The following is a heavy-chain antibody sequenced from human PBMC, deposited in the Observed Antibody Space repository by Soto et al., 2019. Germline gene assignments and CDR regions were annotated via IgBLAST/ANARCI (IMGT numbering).Heavy chain of an antibody. V-gene: IGHV5-51*01. CDR1: GYSFTSYW. CDR3: ALEHGSPTYGMDV. Sequence: PGASLKISCKGSGYSFTSYWNGWVRQMPGKGLEWMGIIYPGDSDTRYSTSFQGQVTISADKSISTAYLQWSSLKASDTAMYYCALEHGSPTYGMDVWGQGTTVTVSS. CDR2: IYPGDSDT. J-gene: IGHJ6*02. D-gene: IGHD6-13*01.